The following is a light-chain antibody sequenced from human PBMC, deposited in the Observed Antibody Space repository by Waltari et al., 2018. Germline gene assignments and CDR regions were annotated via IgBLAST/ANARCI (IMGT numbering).Light chain of an antibody. CDR1: QSVTSSY. CDR3: QQYGSSPAT. Sequence: EIVLTQSPGTLSLSPGERATLSCRASQSVTSSYLAWYQQQPGQAPRLLIYGASSRATGIPDRFSGSGSGTDFTLTISRLEPEDFAVYYCQQYGSSPATFGQGTKQDIK. CDR2: GAS. J-gene: IGKJ2*01. V-gene: IGKV3-20*01.